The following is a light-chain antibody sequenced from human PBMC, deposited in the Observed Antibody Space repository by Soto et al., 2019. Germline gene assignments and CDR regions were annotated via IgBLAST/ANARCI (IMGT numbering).Light chain of an antibody. CDR1: QSVSSNY. Sequence: ETVLTQSPGNLSLSPGERATLSCRASQSVSSNYLVWYQQKPGQAPRLLISGVSTRATGIPDRFSGSGSGTDFTLTISRLEPEDVAVYYCQQYAPSPAITFGQGTRVEIK. V-gene: IGKV3-20*01. J-gene: IGKJ5*01. CDR3: QQYAPSPAIT. CDR2: GVS.